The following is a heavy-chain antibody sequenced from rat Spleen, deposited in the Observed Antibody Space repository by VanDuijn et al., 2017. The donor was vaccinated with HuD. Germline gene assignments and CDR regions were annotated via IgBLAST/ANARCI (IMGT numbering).Heavy chain of an antibody. J-gene: IGHJ3*01. CDR1: GLSLTSNS. CDR3: ARGGFAY. V-gene: IGHV2-32*01. Sequence: QVQLKESGPGLVQPSQTLSLTCTVSGLSLTSNSVNWVRQLPGKGLEWMGVIWGDGNTAFSSALKSRLSISRDTSKSQVFLKMNSLQTEDTATYYCARGGFAYWGQGTLVTVSS. CDR2: IWGDGNT.